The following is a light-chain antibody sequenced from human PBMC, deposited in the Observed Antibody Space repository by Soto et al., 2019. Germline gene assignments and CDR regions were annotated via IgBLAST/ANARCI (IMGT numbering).Light chain of an antibody. CDR2: AAS. CDR3: LQYYNFSWT. V-gene: IGKV1-6*01. CDR1: QDIRNT. J-gene: IGKJ1*01. Sequence: AIQMTQSPSSLSASVGDRVTVSCRASQDIRNTLAWYQQKPGEAPKLLIFAASNLQSGVPSRFSGSGSVTDFTLAITGLQTEDFATYYCLQYYNFSWTFGKGTKVDIK.